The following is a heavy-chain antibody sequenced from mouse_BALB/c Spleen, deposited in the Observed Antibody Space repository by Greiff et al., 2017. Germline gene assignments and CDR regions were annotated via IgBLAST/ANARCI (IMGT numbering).Heavy chain of an antibody. D-gene: IGHD2-1*01. Sequence: QVQLQQSGAELVRPGSSVKISCKASGYAFSSYWMNWVKQRPGQGLEWIGQIYPGDGDTNYNGKFKGKATLTADKSSSTAYMQLSSLTSEDSAVYFCARDGNYVTFAYWGQGTLVTVSA. CDR2: IYPGDGDT. CDR3: ARDGNYVTFAY. J-gene: IGHJ3*01. V-gene: IGHV1-80*01. CDR1: GYAFSSYW.